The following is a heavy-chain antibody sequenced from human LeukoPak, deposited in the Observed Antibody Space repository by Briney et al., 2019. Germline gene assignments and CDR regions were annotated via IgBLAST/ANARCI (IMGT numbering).Heavy chain of an antibody. V-gene: IGHV1-69*05. D-gene: IGHD6-25*01. CDR1: RRTFSSYA. CDR2: IIPIFGTA. J-gene: IGHJ5*02. CDR3: AKGAGSGWFDP. Sequence: ASVEVFCRASRRTFSSYAIRWVRQAPGQGLEWMGGIIPIFGTANYAQKFEGRVTITTDESTSTAYMELSSLRSEDTAVYYCAKGAGSGWFDPWGQGTLVTVSS.